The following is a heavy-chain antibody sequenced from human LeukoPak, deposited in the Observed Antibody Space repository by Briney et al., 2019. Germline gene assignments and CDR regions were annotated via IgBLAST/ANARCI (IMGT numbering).Heavy chain of an antibody. CDR1: GGSFSGYY. CDR3: ARGRFLRWLQRYYFDC. J-gene: IGHJ4*02. D-gene: IGHD5-24*01. CDR2: INHSGST. Sequence: PSETLSLTCAVYGGSFSGYYWSWIRQPPGKGLEWIGEINHSGSTNCNPSLKSRVTISVDTSKNQFSLKVTSVTAADTAVYYCARGRFLRWLQRYYFDCWGQGTLVTVSS. V-gene: IGHV4-34*01.